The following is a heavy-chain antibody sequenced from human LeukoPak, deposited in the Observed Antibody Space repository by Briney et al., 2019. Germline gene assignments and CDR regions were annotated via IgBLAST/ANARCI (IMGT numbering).Heavy chain of an antibody. CDR3: ARGGQTAEAYYYYYMDV. Sequence: SVKVSCKASGGTFSSYAISWVRQAPGQGLEWMGGIIPIFGTANYAQKFQGRVTITADESTSTAYLELSSLRSEDTAVYYCARGGQTAEAYYYYYMDVWGKGTTVTVSS. D-gene: IGHD2-2*01. V-gene: IGHV1-69*13. CDR1: GGTFSSYA. J-gene: IGHJ6*03. CDR2: IIPIFGTA.